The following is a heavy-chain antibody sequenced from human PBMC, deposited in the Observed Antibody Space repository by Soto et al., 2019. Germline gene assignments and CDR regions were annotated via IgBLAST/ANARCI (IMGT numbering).Heavy chain of an antibody. V-gene: IGHV1-18*01. J-gene: IGHJ6*02. D-gene: IGHD3-9*01. CDR2: ISAYNGNT. CDR3: ARVPYDIVSGYKAYYYYGMDV. Sequence: QVQLVQSGAEVKKPGASVKVSCKASGYTFTSYGISWVRQAPGQGLEWMGWISAYNGNTNYAQKLQGRVTMTTDTSSTTAYMELRSLRSDYTAVYYCARVPYDIVSGYKAYYYYGMDVLGQGTTVTVSS. CDR1: GYTFTSYG.